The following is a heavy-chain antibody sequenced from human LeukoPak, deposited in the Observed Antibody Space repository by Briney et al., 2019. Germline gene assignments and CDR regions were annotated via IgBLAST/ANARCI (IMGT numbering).Heavy chain of an antibody. CDR1: GGSISSSSYY. Sequence: SETLSLTCTVSGGSISSSSYYWGWIRQPPGKGLEWIGSIYYSGSTYYNPSLKSRVTISVDTSKNQFSLKLSSVTAADTAVYYCARTAIGVRGYQVGEDWGQGTLVTVSS. V-gene: IGHV4-39*07. J-gene: IGHJ4*02. CDR3: ARTAIGVRGYQVGED. D-gene: IGHD3-10*01. CDR2: IYYSGST.